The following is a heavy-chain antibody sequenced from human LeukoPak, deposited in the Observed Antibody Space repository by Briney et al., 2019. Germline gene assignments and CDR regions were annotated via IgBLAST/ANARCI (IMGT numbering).Heavy chain of an antibody. CDR1: GGSFSGYY. D-gene: IGHD3-22*01. Sequence: SETLSLTCAVYGGSFSGYYWSWIRQPPGKGLEWIGEINHSGSTNYNPSLKSQVTMSVDTSKNQFSLNLNSVTAADTAVYYCARGPVIVSGDAFDIWGQGTMVTVSS. V-gene: IGHV4-34*01. CDR2: INHSGST. J-gene: IGHJ3*02. CDR3: ARGPVIVSGDAFDI.